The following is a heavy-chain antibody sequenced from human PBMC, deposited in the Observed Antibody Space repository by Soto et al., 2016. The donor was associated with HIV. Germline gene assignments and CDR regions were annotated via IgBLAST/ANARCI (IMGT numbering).Heavy chain of an antibody. V-gene: IGHV3-21*01. CDR2: ISGSGNYI. J-gene: IGHJ6*02. CDR1: GFTFSNYG. Sequence: EVQLVESGGGLVKPGGSLRLSCVISGFTFSNYGMNWVRQTPGKGLEWVSSISGSGNYIFYADSLKGRFTISRDNAQNSLYLQMNSLTAEDTAVYYCARDLSRWEPHYYFNFGMDVWGLGTTVTVSS. D-gene: IGHD1-26*01. CDR3: ARDLSRWEPHYYFNFGMDV.